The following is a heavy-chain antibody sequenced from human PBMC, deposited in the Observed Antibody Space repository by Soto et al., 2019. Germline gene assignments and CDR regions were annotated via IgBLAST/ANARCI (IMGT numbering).Heavy chain of an antibody. Sequence: QVQLVESGGGVVQPGRSLRLSCAASGFTFSTHAMHWVRQAPGKGLECVAIVSFDGSNKYYADSVKGRFTISRDNSKNPLYLPMGGLTPEDTACYYCARDPTGITTGGGGRIDHWGQGTLVTVSS. CDR2: VSFDGSNK. J-gene: IGHJ4*02. CDR3: ARDPTGITTGGGGRIDH. D-gene: IGHD6-13*01. CDR1: GFTFSTHA. V-gene: IGHV3-30-3*01.